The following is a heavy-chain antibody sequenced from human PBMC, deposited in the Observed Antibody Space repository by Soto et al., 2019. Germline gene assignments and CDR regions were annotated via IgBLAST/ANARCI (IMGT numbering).Heavy chain of an antibody. J-gene: IGHJ5*02. CDR1: VFTVSSDY. CDR3: ARDRSSSWNGVWFDP. Sequence: GGALRLSCADSVFTVSSDYMSWFRQAPGKGLEWVSVIYSGGSTYYADSVKGRFTISRDNSKNTLYLQMNSLRAEDTAVYYCARDRSSSWNGVWFDPWGQGTLVTVSS. D-gene: IGHD6-13*01. CDR2: IYSGGST. V-gene: IGHV3-53*01.